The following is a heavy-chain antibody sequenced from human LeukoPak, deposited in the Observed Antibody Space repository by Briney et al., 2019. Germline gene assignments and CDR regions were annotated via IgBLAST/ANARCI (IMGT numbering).Heavy chain of an antibody. CDR2: IYCSGST. D-gene: IGHD6-6*01. CDR1: GGSISSGGYY. V-gene: IGHV4-31*03. CDR3: ARGGGSSSIASSLDRGVFDY. J-gene: IGHJ4*02. Sequence: SQTLSLTCTVSGGSISSGGYYWSWIRQHPGKGLEWIGYIYCSGSTYYNPSLKSRVTISVDTSKNQFSLKLSSVTAADTAVYYCARGGGSSSIASSLDRGVFDYWGQGTLVTVSS.